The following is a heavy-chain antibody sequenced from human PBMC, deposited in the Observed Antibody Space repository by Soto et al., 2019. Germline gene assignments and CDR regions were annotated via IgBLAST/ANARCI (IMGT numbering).Heavy chain of an antibody. CDR1: GGSISSGGYY. CDR3: AREWRDYYFDY. V-gene: IGHV4-31*03. J-gene: IGHJ4*02. CDR2: IYYSGST. Sequence: QVQLQESGPGLVKPSQILSLTCTVSGGSISSGGYYWSWIRQHPGKGLEWIGYIYYSGSTYYNPSLKSRVTISVDPSKNQFSLKLSSVTAADTAVYYCAREWRDYYFDYWGQGTLVTVSS.